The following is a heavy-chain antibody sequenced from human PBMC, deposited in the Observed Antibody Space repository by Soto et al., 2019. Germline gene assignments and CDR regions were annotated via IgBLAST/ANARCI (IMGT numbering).Heavy chain of an antibody. J-gene: IGHJ4*02. CDR3: ARSVLEMSAISNY. D-gene: IGHD2-2*01. CDR2: ITTGSSTM. V-gene: IGHV3-48*01. CDR1: GFTFSSYN. Sequence: EVQLVESGGGLVQPGGSLRLSCAASGFTFSSYNIAWVRQAPGKGLEWVSFITTGSSTMYYADSVKGRFTISRDDAKNSLYLQMGILRAENTATYYCARSVLEMSAISNYWGQGPLVTVS.